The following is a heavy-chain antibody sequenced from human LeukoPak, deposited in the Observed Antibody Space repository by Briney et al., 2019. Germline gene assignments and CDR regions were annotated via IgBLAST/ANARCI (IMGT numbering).Heavy chain of an antibody. D-gene: IGHD2-8*01. J-gene: IGHJ6*02. CDR2: MSAGGGST. Sequence: KGLEWFSTMSAGGGSTYYADSVEGRFTISRDNSQNRLYLQMNSLRAEDTAVYYCAKDGVDVWGQGTTX. CDR3: AKDGVDV. V-gene: IGHV3-23*01.